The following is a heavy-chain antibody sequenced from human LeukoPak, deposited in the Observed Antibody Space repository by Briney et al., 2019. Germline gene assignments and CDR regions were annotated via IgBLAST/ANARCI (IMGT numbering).Heavy chain of an antibody. V-gene: IGHV1-69*13. D-gene: IGHD2-15*01. CDR3: ARGLGYCSGGSCYSPDY. J-gene: IGHJ4*02. CDR2: IIPIFGTA. Sequence: SVTVSCKASGGTFSSYAISWVRQAPGQGLEWMGGIIPIFGTANYAQKFQGRVTITADESTSAAYMELSSLRSEDTAVYYCARGLGYCSGGSCYSPDYWGQGTLVTVSS. CDR1: GGTFSSYA.